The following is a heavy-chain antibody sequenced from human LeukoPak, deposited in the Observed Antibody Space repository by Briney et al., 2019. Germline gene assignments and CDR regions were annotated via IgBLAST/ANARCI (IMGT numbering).Heavy chain of an antibody. J-gene: IGHJ4*02. CDR1: GLIFRNYA. V-gene: IGHV3-23*01. Sequence: GGSLRLSCTASGLIFRNYAMTWVRQAPRKGLEWVSTISGDGTETFYADSVKGRFTISRDNSKNTHYLQMSSLRAEDTGIYYCAKGGHYSFFDYWGQGTLVTVSS. CDR2: ISGDGTET. D-gene: IGHD4-11*01. CDR3: AKGGHYSFFDY.